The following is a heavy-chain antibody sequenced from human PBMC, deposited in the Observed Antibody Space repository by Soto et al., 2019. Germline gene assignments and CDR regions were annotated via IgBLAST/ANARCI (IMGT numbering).Heavy chain of an antibody. J-gene: IGHJ4*02. V-gene: IGHV1-8*02. CDR2: VNPNSGNT. CDR1: GYNFTSHY. D-gene: IGHD3-22*01. Sequence: ASVKVSCKASGYNFTSHYMHWVRQATGQGLEWMGWVNPNSGNTDSAQKFQGRVTMTWDTSINTAYMELSSLRSEDTAVYYCARGYYDTSGYYPIDFWGQGALVTVSS. CDR3: ARGYYDTSGYYPIDF.